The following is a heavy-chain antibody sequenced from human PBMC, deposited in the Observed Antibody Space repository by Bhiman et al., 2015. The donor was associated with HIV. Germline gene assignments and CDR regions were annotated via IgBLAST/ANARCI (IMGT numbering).Heavy chain of an antibody. Sequence: EVQLVESGGGLVQAGGSLRLSCVASGFTLSSYELNWVRQAPGKGLEWVSFISDSGSVIYYSDSVRGQFIISRDTVKNSLYLEMNSLRDEDTAIYYCARGRSSWEGFNYNYFGLDVWGQGTTVTVSS. CDR3: ARGRSSWEGFNYNYFGLDV. CDR1: GFTLSSYE. D-gene: IGHD5-24*01. CDR2: ISDSGSVI. J-gene: IGHJ6*02. V-gene: IGHV3-48*03.